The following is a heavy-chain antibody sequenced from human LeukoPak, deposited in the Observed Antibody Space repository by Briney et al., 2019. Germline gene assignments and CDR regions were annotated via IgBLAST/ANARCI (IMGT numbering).Heavy chain of an antibody. J-gene: IGHJ2*01. CDR1: GFTFRSYD. CDR3: ARAAYSSTWYSRYFDL. CDR2: IGTAGEI. V-gene: IGHV3-13*01. Sequence: GGSLRLSCAASGFTFRSYDMHWVRQAAGKGLEWVSGIGTAGEIYYPGSVKGRFTISRENTKNSLYLQMNSLRAGDTAVYYCARAAYSSTWYSRYFDLWGRGTLVTVSS. D-gene: IGHD6-13*01.